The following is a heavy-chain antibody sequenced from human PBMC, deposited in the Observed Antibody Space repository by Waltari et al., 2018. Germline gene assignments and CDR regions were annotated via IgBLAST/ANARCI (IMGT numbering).Heavy chain of an antibody. CDR1: GGSISSGRYY. Sequence: QVQLQESGPGLVKPSQTLSLTCTVSGGSISSGRYYWSWIRQPAGKGLEWIGRIYTSGSTNYNPSLKSRVTISVDTSKNQFSLKLSSVTAADTAVYYCAADPGWFDPWGQGTLVTVSS. J-gene: IGHJ5*02. V-gene: IGHV4-61*02. CDR3: AADPGWFDP. CDR2: IYTSGST.